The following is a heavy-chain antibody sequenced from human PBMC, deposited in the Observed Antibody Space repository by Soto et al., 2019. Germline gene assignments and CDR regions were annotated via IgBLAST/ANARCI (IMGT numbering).Heavy chain of an antibody. CDR2: ISWNSGSI. CDR1: GFTFDDYA. CDR3: AKDGNPITIFGVVRDVHGMDV. Sequence: VQLVESGGGLVKPGGSLRLSCAASGFTFDDYAMHWVRQAPGKGLEWVSGISWNSGSIGYADSVKGRFTISRDNAKNSLYLQMNSLRAEDTALYYCAKDGNPITIFGVVRDVHGMDVWGQGTTVTVSS. V-gene: IGHV3-9*01. D-gene: IGHD3-3*01. J-gene: IGHJ6*02.